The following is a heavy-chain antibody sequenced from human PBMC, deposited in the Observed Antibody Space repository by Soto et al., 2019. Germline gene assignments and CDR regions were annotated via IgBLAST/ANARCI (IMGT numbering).Heavy chain of an antibody. D-gene: IGHD2-2*01. CDR2: IKQDGSEK. J-gene: IGHJ4*02. V-gene: IGHV3-7*01. Sequence: GGSLRLSCAASGFTFSSYWMSWVRQAPGKGLEWVANIKQDGSEKYYVDSVKGRFTISRDNAKNSLYLQMNSLRAEDTAVYYCARDLFRRTSHRGFDYWGQGTLVTVSS. CDR1: GFTFSSYW. CDR3: ARDLFRRTSHRGFDY.